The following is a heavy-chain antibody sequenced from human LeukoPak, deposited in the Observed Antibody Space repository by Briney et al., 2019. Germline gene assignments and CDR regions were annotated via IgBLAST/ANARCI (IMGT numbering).Heavy chain of an antibody. J-gene: IGHJ4*02. CDR3: ARDPISYYDSSGTWFDY. D-gene: IGHD3-22*01. Sequence: PSETLSLTCTVSGGSISSGGYYWSWIRQHPGKGLEWIGYIYYSGSTYYNPSLKSRVTISVDTSKNQFSLKLSSVTAADTAMYYCARDPISYYDSSGTWFDYWGQGTLVTVSS. V-gene: IGHV4-31*03. CDR2: IYYSGST. CDR1: GGSISSGGYY.